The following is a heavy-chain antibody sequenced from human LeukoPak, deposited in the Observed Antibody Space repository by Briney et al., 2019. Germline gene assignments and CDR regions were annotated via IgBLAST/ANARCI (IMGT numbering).Heavy chain of an antibody. CDR1: GFIFSDYY. J-gene: IGHJ4*02. CDR3: AKDSSDWTFDY. V-gene: IGHV3-72*01. CDR2: TKTKADSYIT. D-gene: IGHD6-25*01. Sequence: PGGSLRLSCAASGFIFSDYYMDWVRQAPEKGLEWVGRTKTKADSYITEYAASVKGRFTISRDDSKNSLYLQMNSLKTEDTAVYYCAKDSSDWTFDYWGQGTLVTVSS.